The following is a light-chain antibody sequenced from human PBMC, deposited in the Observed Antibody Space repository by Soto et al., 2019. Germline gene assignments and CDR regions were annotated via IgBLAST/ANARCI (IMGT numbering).Light chain of an antibody. CDR3: MQVLQPPLT. CDR2: LGS. Sequence: DIVMTQSPLSLPVTPGEPASISCRSSQSLLHSNGKNYLGWFLQKPGQSLQLLLYLGSSRASGVPDRLSGSGSGTDFTLKISRVEAADVGVYYCMQVLQPPLTFGGGNKVEIK. J-gene: IGKJ4*01. CDR1: QSLLHSNGKNY. V-gene: IGKV2-28*01.